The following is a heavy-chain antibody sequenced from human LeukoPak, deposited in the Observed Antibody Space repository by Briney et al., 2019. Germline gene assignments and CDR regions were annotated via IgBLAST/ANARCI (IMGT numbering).Heavy chain of an antibody. V-gene: IGHV4-59*01. CDR3: ARGTGKWDAFDI. CDR1: GGSITSYH. D-gene: IGHD3/OR15-3a*01. Sequence: SETLSLTCTVSGGSITSYHWSWIRQPPGKGLEWIGYIYSSETTEYKPSLKSRVTISADTSKNQFSLKLSSVTAADTAVYYCARGTGKWDAFDIWGQGTMVTVSS. J-gene: IGHJ3*02. CDR2: IYSSETT.